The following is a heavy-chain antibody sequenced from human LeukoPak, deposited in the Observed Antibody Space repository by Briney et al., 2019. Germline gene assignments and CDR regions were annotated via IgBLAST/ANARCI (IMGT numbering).Heavy chain of an antibody. J-gene: IGHJ4*02. CDR1: GYTFTSYY. Sequence: ASVKVSCKASGYTFTSYYMHWVRQAPGQGLEWMGWINPNSGGTNYAQKFQGRVTMTRDTSISTAYMELSRLTSDDAAVYYCTKAEGYCSSISCPTVDYWGQGTLVTVSS. D-gene: IGHD2-2*01. CDR2: INPNSGGT. CDR3: TKAEGYCSSISCPTVDY. V-gene: IGHV1-2*02.